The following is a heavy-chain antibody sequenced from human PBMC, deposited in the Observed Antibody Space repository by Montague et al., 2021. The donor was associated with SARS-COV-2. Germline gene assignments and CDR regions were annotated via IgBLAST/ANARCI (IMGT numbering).Heavy chain of an antibody. CDR3: ARGHLLVVPSPVLGLGPHYFYFAMDV. J-gene: IGHJ6*02. CDR2: IQHSGGT. D-gene: IGHD2-15*01. CDR1: GGSFSGYH. Sequence: SETLSLTCAVYGGSFSGYHWTWIRQSPGKGLEWIGDIQHSGGTNYNPSLKSRVAISVDTSKNQFSLKLSSVTAADTAIYYCARGHLLVVPSPVLGLGPHYFYFAMDVWGQGTLVTVSS. V-gene: IGHV4-34*01.